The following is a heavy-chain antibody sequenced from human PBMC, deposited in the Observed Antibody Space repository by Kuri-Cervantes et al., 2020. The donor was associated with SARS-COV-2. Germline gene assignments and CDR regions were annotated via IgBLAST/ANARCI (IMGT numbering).Heavy chain of an antibody. J-gene: IGHJ6*02. CDR3: ARGPTPRSRNYYGMDV. V-gene: IGHV4-34*01. CDR1: GGSFSGYY. Sequence: GSLRLSCAVYGGSFSGYYWSWIRQPPGKGLEWIGEINHSGSTNYNPSLKSRVTISVDTSKNQFSLKLSSVTAADTAVYYCARGPTPRSRNYYGMDVWGQGTTATVSS. CDR2: INHSGST.